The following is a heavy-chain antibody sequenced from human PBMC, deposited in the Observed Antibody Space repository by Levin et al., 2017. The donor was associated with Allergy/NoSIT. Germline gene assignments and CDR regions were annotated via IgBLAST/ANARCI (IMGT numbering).Heavy chain of an antibody. Sequence: GESLKISCAASGFTFSNYWMHWVRQAPGKGMVWVSHINSDGSNTNYADSVKGRFTISRDNAKNTLYLQMNSLRDEDTAVYYCARGGCSSTSCLDNWGQGTLVTVSP. CDR2: INSDGSNT. J-gene: IGHJ4*02. CDR1: GFTFSNYW. CDR3: ARGGCSSTSCLDN. D-gene: IGHD2-2*01. V-gene: IGHV3-74*01.